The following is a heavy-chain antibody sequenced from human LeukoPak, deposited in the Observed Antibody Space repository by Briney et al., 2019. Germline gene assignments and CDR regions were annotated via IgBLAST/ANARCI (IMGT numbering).Heavy chain of an antibody. D-gene: IGHD6-13*01. CDR3: ARDLEQQLVPPAPFDY. CDR1: GFTFSSSA. J-gene: IGHJ4*02. Sequence: GGSLRLSCAASGFTFSSSAMSWVRQAPGKGLEWVSSISSSSSYIYYADSVKGRFTISRDNAKNSLYLQMNSLRAEDTAVYYCARDLEQQLVPPAPFDYWGRGTLVTVSS. V-gene: IGHV3-21*01. CDR2: ISSSSSYI.